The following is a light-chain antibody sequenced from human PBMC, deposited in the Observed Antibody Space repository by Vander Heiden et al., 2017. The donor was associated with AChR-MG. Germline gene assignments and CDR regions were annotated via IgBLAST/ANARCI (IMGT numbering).Light chain of an antibody. J-gene: IGLJ3*02. V-gene: IGLV1-44*01. CDR3: SSWDDSLSAPV. Sequence: QSVLTQPPSPSGTPGQRVPISCSGSSSNIRTFAVNWYQQLPGTAPKVLSYTNSKRPSGVPDRFSGSKSGTSASLTIRGLQSEDEAGYFGSSWDDSLSAPVFGGGTQLTVL. CDR2: TNS. CDR1: SSNIRTFA.